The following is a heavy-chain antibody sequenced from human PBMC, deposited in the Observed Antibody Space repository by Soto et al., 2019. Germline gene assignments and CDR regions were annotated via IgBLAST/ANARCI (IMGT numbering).Heavy chain of an antibody. CDR3: ARNTIPHPPY. Sequence: PGGSLTLSCAASGFTFSNYAMSWVRQAPGKGLEWVSAISSSGDSPYYADSVKGRFTVSRDNSKNTLYLQMNSLRVEDTAIYYCARNTIPHPPYWGQGTLVTVSS. V-gene: IGHV3-23*01. CDR1: GFTFSNYA. J-gene: IGHJ4*02. CDR2: ISSSGDSP. D-gene: IGHD1-1*01.